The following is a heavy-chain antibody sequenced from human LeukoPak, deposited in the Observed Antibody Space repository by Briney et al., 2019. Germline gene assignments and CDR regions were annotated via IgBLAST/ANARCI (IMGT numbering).Heavy chain of an antibody. V-gene: IGHV1-2*02. CDR3: ARGLAGASGLHLGY. D-gene: IGHD3-10*01. Sequence: ASVKVSCKASGYTFTDYYMHWVRQAPGQGPEWMGWINPNSGATKYAQKFQGRVTMTRDTSISTAYMELSRLRSDGTAVYYCARGLAGASGLHLGYWGQGTLVTVSS. CDR1: GYTFTDYY. CDR2: INPNSGAT. J-gene: IGHJ4*02.